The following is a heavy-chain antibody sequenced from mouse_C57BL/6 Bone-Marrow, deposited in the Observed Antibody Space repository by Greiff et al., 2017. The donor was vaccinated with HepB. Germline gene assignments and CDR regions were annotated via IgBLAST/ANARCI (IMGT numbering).Heavy chain of an antibody. V-gene: IGHV1-54*01. J-gene: IGHJ4*01. D-gene: IGHD1-1*01. CDR3: ARSVVGAMDY. CDR2: INPGSGGT. CDR1: GYAFTNYL. Sequence: VQVVESGAELVRPGTSVKVSCKASGYAFTNYLIEWVKQRPGQGLEWIGVINPGSGGTNYNEKFKGKATLTADKSSSTAYMQLSSLTSEDSAVYFCARSVVGAMDYWGQGTSVTVSS.